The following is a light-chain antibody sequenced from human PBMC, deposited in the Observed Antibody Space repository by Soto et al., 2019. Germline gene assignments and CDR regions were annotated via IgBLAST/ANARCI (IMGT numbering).Light chain of an antibody. CDR3: GTWDSSLSAGRV. J-gene: IGLJ1*01. CDR1: SSNIGNNY. CDR2: DND. V-gene: IGLV1-51*01. Sequence: QSVLTQPPSVSAAPGQKVTISCSGSSSNIGNNYVSWYQQLPGTAPKLLIYDNDKRPSGIPDRFSGSKSGTSATLGITGLQTGDEADYYCGTWDSSLSAGRVFGTGTKLT.